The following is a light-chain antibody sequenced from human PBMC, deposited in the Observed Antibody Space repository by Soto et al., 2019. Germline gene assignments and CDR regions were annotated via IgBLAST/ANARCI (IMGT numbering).Light chain of an antibody. Sequence: QSVLTQSPSASGTPGQRVSISCSGSTSNIGTHTVNWYQHVPGTAPKLLIYSDNQRPSAVPGRFSGSKSGTSAFLAISGLLSEDEADYFCSSYSISTAYLFGTGTKLTVL. CDR2: SDN. CDR3: SSYSISTAYL. J-gene: IGLJ1*01. V-gene: IGLV1-44*01. CDR1: TSNIGTHT.